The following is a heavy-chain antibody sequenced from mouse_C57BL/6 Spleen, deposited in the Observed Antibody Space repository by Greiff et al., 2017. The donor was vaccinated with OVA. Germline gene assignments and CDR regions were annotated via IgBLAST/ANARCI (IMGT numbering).Heavy chain of an antibody. CDR3: ARDEDYYGSSYFDY. Sequence: VQLQQSGPELVKPGASVKISCKASGYAFSRSWMNWVKQRPGKGLEWIGRIYPGDGDTNYNGKFKGKATLTADKSSSTAYMHLSSLTSEDSAVYFCARDEDYYGSSYFDYWGQGTTLTVSA. V-gene: IGHV1-82*01. J-gene: IGHJ2*01. D-gene: IGHD1-1*01. CDR1: GYAFSRSW. CDR2: IYPGDGDT.